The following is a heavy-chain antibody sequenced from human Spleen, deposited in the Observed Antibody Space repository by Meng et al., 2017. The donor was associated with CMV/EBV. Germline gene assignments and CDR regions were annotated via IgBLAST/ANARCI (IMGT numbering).Heavy chain of an antibody. CDR3: ARQDSPSWYGRGDH. V-gene: IGHV1-69*10. CDR1: GGTFSSYA. Sequence: SVKVSCKASGGTFSSYAINWVRQAPGQGLEWMGGVIPILGLANYAQKFQGRVTITADKSTSTVYMELGSLRSEDTAVYYCARQDSPSWYGRGDHWGQGTLVTVSS. CDR2: VIPILGLA. J-gene: IGHJ4*02. D-gene: IGHD2-2*01.